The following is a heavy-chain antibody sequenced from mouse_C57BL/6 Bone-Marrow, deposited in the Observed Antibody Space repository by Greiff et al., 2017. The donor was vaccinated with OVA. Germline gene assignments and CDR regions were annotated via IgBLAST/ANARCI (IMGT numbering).Heavy chain of an antibody. D-gene: IGHD4-1*01. CDR1: GYTFTSYW. J-gene: IGHJ2*01. V-gene: IGHV1-50*01. Sequence: VQLQQPGAELVKPGASVKLSCKASGYTFTSYWMQWVKQRPGQGLEWIGEIDPSDSYTNYNQKFKGQATLTVDTSSSTAYMQLSSLTSEDSAVYYCAREELGRDFDYWGQGTTLTVSS. CDR2: IDPSDSYT. CDR3: AREELGRDFDY.